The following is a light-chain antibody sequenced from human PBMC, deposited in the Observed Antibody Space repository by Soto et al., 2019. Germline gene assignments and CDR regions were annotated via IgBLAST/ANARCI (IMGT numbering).Light chain of an antibody. V-gene: IGLV2-14*01. CDR2: DVS. Sequence: QSALTQPASVSGSPGQSITISCTGTSSDVGGYNYVSWYQQHPGKAPKLMIYDVSNRPSGVSNGFSGSKSGNTASLTISGLQAEDEADYYCSSYTSSSTPLYVFGTGTKLTVL. CDR3: SSYTSSSTPLYV. J-gene: IGLJ1*01. CDR1: SSDVGGYNY.